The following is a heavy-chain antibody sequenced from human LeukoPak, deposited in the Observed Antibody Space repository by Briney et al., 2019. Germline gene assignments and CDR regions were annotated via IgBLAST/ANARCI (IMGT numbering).Heavy chain of an antibody. Sequence: GGSLRLSCAASGFTFSSYAMHWVRQAPGKGLEWVAVISYDGSNKYYADSVKGRFTTSRGNSKNTLYLQMNSLRAEDTAVYYCATGITGTTCFDYWGQGTLVTVSS. D-gene: IGHD1-7*01. CDR3: ATGITGTTCFDY. CDR1: GFTFSSYA. CDR2: ISYDGSNK. V-gene: IGHV3-30-3*01. J-gene: IGHJ4*02.